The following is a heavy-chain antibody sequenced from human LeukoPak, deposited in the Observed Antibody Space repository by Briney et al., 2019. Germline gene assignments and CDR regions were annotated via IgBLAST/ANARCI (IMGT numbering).Heavy chain of an antibody. J-gene: IGHJ4*02. D-gene: IGHD3-3*01. V-gene: IGHV4-38-2*01. Sequence: GSLRLSCAASGFTFSSYAMSWVRQPPGKGLEWVGSLSHPGSTYYNPSLRSRHTISLDRSKQKFSLKLTSVTAADTAVYFCARGAEYYAIWRGYAGYSDYWGQGISVTVSS. CDR2: LSHPGST. CDR3: ARGAEYYAIWRGYAGYSDY. CDR1: GFTFSSYA.